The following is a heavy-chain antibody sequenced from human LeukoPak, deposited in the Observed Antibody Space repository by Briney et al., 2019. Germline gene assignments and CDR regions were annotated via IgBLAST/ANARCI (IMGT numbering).Heavy chain of an antibody. J-gene: IGHJ4*02. V-gene: IGHV3-7*01. CDR1: GFTFSSYW. CDR3: ARDVYSRTLTTTPYYFDY. CDR2: IKQDGSEE. D-gene: IGHD4-17*01. Sequence: PGGSLRLSCAGSGFTFSSYWMSWVRQAPGKGLEWVANIKQDGSEEYYVDSVKGRFTISRDNAKNSLYLQMNSLRAEDTAVYYCARDVYSRTLTTTPYYFDYWGQGTLVTVSS.